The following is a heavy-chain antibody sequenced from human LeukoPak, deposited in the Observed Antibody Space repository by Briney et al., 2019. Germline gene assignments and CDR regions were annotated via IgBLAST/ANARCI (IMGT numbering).Heavy chain of an antibody. J-gene: IGHJ4*02. CDR3: SRDPSNTSGWYAWADY. V-gene: IGHV1-18*01. D-gene: IGHD6-19*01. CDR2: ISAYNGDT. Sequence: ASVKVSCKASGFTFTSYGFNWVRQAPGQGLEWIGWISAYNGDTKYAQKFQDRLTMTTDTSTTTAYMELRSLRSDDTAVYYCSRDPSNTSGWYAWADYWGQGTLVTVSS. CDR1: GFTFTSYG.